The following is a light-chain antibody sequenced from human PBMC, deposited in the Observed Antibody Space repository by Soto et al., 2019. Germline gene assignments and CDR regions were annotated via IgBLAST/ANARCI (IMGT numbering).Light chain of an antibody. Sequence: DIVMTQSPDSLAVSLGERATINCKSSQSVLYTSNNKNYLAWYQQKPGQSPKLLIYWASTRESGVPDRFSGSGSGTDFTLTISSLQAEDVAVYYCQQYYSNPRTFGQGTKVDNK. CDR2: WAS. J-gene: IGKJ1*01. V-gene: IGKV4-1*01. CDR1: QSVLYTSNNKNY. CDR3: QQYYSNPRT.